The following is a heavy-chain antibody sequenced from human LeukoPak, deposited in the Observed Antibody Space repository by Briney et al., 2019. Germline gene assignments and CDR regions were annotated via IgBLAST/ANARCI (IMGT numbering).Heavy chain of an antibody. Sequence: ASVKVSCKASGYTFTSYYMHWVRLAPGQGLEWMGIISPSGGSTSYAQKFQGRVTMTRDTSTSTVYMELSSLRSEDTAVYYCARDESMGDYGDYHFDYWGQGTLVTVSS. D-gene: IGHD4-17*01. CDR2: ISPSGGST. V-gene: IGHV1-46*01. CDR1: GYTFTSYY. CDR3: ARDESMGDYGDYHFDY. J-gene: IGHJ4*02.